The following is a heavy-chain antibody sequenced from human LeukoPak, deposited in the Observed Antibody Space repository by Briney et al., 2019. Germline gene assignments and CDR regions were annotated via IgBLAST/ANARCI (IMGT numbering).Heavy chain of an antibody. CDR3: ARDWRSGYSIDF. D-gene: IGHD3-22*01. V-gene: IGHV3-20*04. Sequence: GGSLTLSCSGSGFYFGVYGMSWVRQAPGKGLEWVSGITWNGETTSYAQSVKGRFTISRDNSRNSLYLQMNSLEADDTAFYYCARDWRSGYSIDFWGQGVLVTVSS. J-gene: IGHJ4*02. CDR1: GFYFGVYG. CDR2: ITWNGETT.